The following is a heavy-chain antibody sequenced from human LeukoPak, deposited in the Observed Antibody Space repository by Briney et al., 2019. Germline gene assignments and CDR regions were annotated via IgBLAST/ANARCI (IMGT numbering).Heavy chain of an antibody. CDR3: TTGRYCSGGSCYSSDY. Sequence: GGSLRLSCAASGFTFSNAWMSWVRQAPGKGLEWVGRIKSKTDGGTTDYAAPVKGRFTISRDDSKNTLYLQMNSLKTEDTTVYYCTTGRYCSGGSCYSSDYWGQGTLVTVSS. CDR1: GFTFSNAW. J-gene: IGHJ4*02. V-gene: IGHV3-15*01. D-gene: IGHD2-15*01. CDR2: IKSKTDGGTT.